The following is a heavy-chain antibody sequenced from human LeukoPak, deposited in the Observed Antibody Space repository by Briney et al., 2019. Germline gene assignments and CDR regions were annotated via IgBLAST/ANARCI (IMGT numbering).Heavy chain of an antibody. CDR1: GFTVSSNY. J-gene: IGHJ4*02. CDR2: IYSGGST. V-gene: IGHV3-66*01. CDR3: ARGGVYSTSAVDY. D-gene: IGHD6-6*01. Sequence: GGSLRLSCAASGFTVSSNYMSWVRQAPGKGLEWVSVIYSGGSTYYADSVKGGFTISRDNVKNTLYLQMNSLRAEDTAVYYCARGGVYSTSAVDYWGQGTLVTVSS.